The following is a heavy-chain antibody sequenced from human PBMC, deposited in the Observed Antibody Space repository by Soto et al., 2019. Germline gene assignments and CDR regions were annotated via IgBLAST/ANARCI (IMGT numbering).Heavy chain of an antibody. V-gene: IGHV1-8*01. J-gene: IGHJ4*02. CDR3: ARRFRAFIAVAGRAFDY. Sequence: QVQLVQSGAEVKKPGASVKVSCKASGYTFTSYDINWVRQATGQGLEWMGWMNPNSDNTGYAQSFQGRVTMTRNTSISTAYMELNGLRVAETAVYYCARRFRAFIAVAGRAFDYWGQGTLVTVSS. CDR1: GYTFTSYD. D-gene: IGHD6-19*01. CDR2: MNPNSDNT.